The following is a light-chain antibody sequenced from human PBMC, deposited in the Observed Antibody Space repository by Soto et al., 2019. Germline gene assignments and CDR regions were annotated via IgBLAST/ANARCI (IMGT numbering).Light chain of an antibody. CDR3: SSYTGSSTVV. J-gene: IGLJ2*01. V-gene: IGLV2-14*01. CDR1: SSDVGIYKY. CDR2: EVT. Sequence: QSVLTQPASVSGSPGQSITISCTGTSSDVGIYKYVSWYQQHPGKAPNLMIYEVTNRPSGVSNRFSGSKSGNTASLTISGLQAEDEADYYCSSYTGSSTVVFGGGTKLTVL.